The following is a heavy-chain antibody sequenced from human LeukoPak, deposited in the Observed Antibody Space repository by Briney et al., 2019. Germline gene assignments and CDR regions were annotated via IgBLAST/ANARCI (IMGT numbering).Heavy chain of an antibody. V-gene: IGHV3-7*01. Sequence: QAGGSLRLSCAASGFTFSNFWMSWVRQAPGKGLEWLANINPDGSAKYYVDSVKGRFTISRDNAENSLYLQMNSLRPEDTAVYYCARHFSTYSYGLDVWGQGTTVTVSS. J-gene: IGHJ6*02. CDR3: ARHFSTYSYGLDV. D-gene: IGHD3-3*02. CDR1: GFTFSNFW. CDR2: INPDGSAK.